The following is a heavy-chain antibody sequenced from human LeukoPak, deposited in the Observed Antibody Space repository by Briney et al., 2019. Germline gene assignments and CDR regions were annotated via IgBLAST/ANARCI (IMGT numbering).Heavy chain of an antibody. CDR3: ARFGFGGTMDV. D-gene: IGHD3-10*01. CDR2: IKPDGSGT. J-gene: IGHJ6*02. Sequence: GGSLRLSCTASDFTFSGYWMTWVRQAPGKGLEWVADIKPDGSGTYYLDSVRGRFTISRDNAKNSLYLHINSLRAEDTAVFYCARFGFGGTMDVWGPGTTVTISS. V-gene: IGHV3-7*01. CDR1: DFTFSGYW.